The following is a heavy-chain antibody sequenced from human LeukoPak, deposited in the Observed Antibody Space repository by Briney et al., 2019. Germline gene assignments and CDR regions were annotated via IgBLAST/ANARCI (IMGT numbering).Heavy chain of an antibody. V-gene: IGHV3-9*01. J-gene: IGHJ4*02. D-gene: IGHD6-13*01. Sequence: QPGRSLRLSCAASGFTFDDYAMHWVRQAPGKGLEWVSGISWNSGSKGYADSAKGRFTISRDNAKKSLYLQMNSLRAEDTALYYCAKDTGSGFIAAPGNSGVDYWGQGTLVTVSS. CDR1: GFTFDDYA. CDR3: AKDTGSGFIAAPGNSGVDY. CDR2: ISWNSGSK.